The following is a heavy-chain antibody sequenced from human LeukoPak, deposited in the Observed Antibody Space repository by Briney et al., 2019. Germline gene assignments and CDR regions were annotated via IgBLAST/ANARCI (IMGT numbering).Heavy chain of an antibody. CDR2: IRTKIEGETR. J-gene: IGHJ6*02. Sequence: PGGSLRLSCAASGFNFKYVWMNWVRQVPGKGLEWVGRIRTKIEGETRDYPAPVKGRFIISRDDSKTTPYLQMNGLKTEDSAVYYCTTERNWELLRPYGLGIWGQGTTVIVSS. CDR3: TTERNWELLRPYGLGI. V-gene: IGHV3-15*01. D-gene: IGHD1-26*01. CDR1: GFNFKYVW.